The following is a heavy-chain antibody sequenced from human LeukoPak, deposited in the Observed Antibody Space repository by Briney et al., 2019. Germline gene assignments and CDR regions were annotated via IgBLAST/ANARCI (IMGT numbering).Heavy chain of an antibody. CDR2: MNPNGGDT. V-gene: IGHV1-8*02. CDR1: GYNFASHD. CDR3: ARGPPHSNYPDPYYYYMDV. D-gene: IGHD4-11*01. Sequence: ASVKVSCKASGYNFASHDITWVRQATGQGLEWMGWMNPNGGDTGYAQKFQGRVTMTRDTSISTAYMELSSLRSEDTAVYYCARGPPHSNYPDPYYYYMDVWAKGTTVTVS. J-gene: IGHJ6*03.